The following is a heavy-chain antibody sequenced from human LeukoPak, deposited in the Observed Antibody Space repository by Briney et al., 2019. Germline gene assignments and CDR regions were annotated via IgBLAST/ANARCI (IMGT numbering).Heavy chain of an antibody. CDR3: ATYSSSNGREFQY. V-gene: IGHV3-7*01. Sequence: GGSLRLSCEASGFSFSNYWISWVRQAPGKGLEWVANIQQHGSETYYVDSVKGRFTISRDNAKNSLYLQMNSLRAEDTAVYYCATYSSSNGREFQYWGQGTLVTVSS. CDR1: GFSFSNYW. CDR2: IQQHGSET. J-gene: IGHJ1*01. D-gene: IGHD2-2*01.